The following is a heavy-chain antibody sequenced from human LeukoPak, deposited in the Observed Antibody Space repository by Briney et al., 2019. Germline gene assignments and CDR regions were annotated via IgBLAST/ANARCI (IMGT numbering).Heavy chain of an antibody. J-gene: IGHJ6*02. Sequence: PGGSLRLSCAASGFTFSSYWMSWVRQAPGKGLEWVANIKQDGSEKYYVDSVKGRFTISRGNAKNSLHLQMNSLRAEDTAVYYCARGSSGWYRPYYYGMDVWGQGTTVTVSS. CDR3: ARGSSGWYRPYYYGMDV. V-gene: IGHV3-7*03. D-gene: IGHD6-19*01. CDR1: GFTFSSYW. CDR2: IKQDGSEK.